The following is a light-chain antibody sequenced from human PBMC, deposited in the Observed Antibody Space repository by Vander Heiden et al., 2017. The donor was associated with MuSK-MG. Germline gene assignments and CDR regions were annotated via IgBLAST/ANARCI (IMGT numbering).Light chain of an antibody. J-gene: IGLJ3*02. Sequence: SYELTRPPSVSVSPGQTARITCSGEAWPKKDTEWDQQKSGRAPVIVRYEEEKRASEITERFSASSAGTVATVNMSGAQVEDEDVYCCYSTDVTGNQRVFGGGTELTVL. CDR3: YSTDVTGNQRV. CDR1: AWPKKD. V-gene: IGLV3-10*03. CDR2: EEE.